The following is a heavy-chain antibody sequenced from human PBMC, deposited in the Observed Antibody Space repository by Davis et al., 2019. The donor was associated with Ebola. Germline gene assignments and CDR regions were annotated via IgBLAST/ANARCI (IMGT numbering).Heavy chain of an antibody. CDR1: GGSFRDYTTY. CDR2: LYYTGNP. CDR3: ARNTRGFGYFDF. Sequence: PAGSLRLSCTVSGGSFRDYTTYWVCIHHSPGQGLEWIGTLYYTGNPYVNPALNSRLFMSVDTSKNQFSLELTSVTAADTAMYYCARNTRGFGYFDFCGQGILITVSS. V-gene: IGHV4-39*07. D-gene: IGHD1-14*01. J-gene: IGHJ4*02.